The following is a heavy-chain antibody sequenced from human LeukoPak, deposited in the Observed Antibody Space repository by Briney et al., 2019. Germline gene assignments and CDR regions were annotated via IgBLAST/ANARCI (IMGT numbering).Heavy chain of an antibody. D-gene: IGHD4-23*01. CDR1: GFSISNYW. V-gene: IGHV3-7*01. CDR2: IKQDGSEK. J-gene: IGHJ6*02. Sequence: GGSLRLSCAASGFSISNYWMSWVRQAPGKGLEWVANIKQDGSEKYYVDSVKGRFTISRDNAKNSLYLQMNNLRAEDTAVYYCARYHGGGWDVWGQGTTVIVPS. CDR3: ARYHGGGWDV.